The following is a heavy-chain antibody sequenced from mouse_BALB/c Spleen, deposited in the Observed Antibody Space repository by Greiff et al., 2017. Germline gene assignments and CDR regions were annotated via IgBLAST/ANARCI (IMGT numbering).Heavy chain of an antibody. D-gene: IGHD1-1*01. CDR1: GFTLSSFG. Sequence: EVQVVESGGGLVQPGGSRKLSCAASGFTLSSFGMHWVRQAPEKGLEWVAYISSGSSTIYYADTVKGRFTISRDNPKNTLFLQMTSLRSEDTAMYYCAREGYYYGSSWFAYWGQGTLVTVSA. CDR2: ISSGSSTI. CDR3: AREGYYYGSSWFAY. J-gene: IGHJ3*01. V-gene: IGHV5-17*02.